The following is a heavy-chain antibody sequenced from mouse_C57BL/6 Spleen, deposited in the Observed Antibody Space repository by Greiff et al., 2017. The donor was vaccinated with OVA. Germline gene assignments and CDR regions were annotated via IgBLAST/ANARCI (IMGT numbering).Heavy chain of an antibody. CDR1: GYTFTDYY. CDR2: INPNNGGT. V-gene: IGHV1-26*01. Sequence: VQLQQSGPELVKPGASVKISCKASGYTFTDYYMNWVKQSHGKSLEWIGDINPNNGGTSYNQKFKGKATLTVDKSSSTAYMELRSLTSEDSAVYYCYNSNYLFAYWGQGTLVTVSA. CDR3: YNSNYLFAY. D-gene: IGHD2-5*01. J-gene: IGHJ3*01.